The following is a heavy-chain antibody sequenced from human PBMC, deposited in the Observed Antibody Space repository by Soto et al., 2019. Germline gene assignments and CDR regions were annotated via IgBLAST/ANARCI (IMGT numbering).Heavy chain of an antibody. Sequence: HPGGSLRLSCAASGFTFDDYAMHWVRQAPGKGLEWVSGISWNSGSIGYADSVKGRFTISRGNAKNSLYLQMNSLRAEDTVLYYYAKDLMPAAIEWSAFDIWGQGTMVTVSS. J-gene: IGHJ3*02. D-gene: IGHD2-2*01. V-gene: IGHV3-9*01. CDR3: AKDLMPAAIEWSAFDI. CDR2: ISWNSGSI. CDR1: GFTFDDYA.